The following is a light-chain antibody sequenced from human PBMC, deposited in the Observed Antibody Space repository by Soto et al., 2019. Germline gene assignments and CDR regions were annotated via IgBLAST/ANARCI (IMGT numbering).Light chain of an antibody. CDR1: QPVNNNQ. V-gene: IGKV3-20*01. CDR2: AAS. J-gene: IGKJ1*01. Sequence: EIALTQSPGTLSLSPGDTATLSCRANQPVNNNQLAWYQQKPGQAPRLLIYAASRRATGIPDRFSGSGSGTDFTLTISRLEPEDFAVYYCQQYGSSGTFGQGTKVDI. CDR3: QQYGSSGT.